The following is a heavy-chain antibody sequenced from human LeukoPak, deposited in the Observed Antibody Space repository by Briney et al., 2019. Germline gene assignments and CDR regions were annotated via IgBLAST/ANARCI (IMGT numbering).Heavy chain of an antibody. J-gene: IGHJ4*02. CDR1: GFTFSSYW. Sequence: PGGSLRLSCAASGFTFSSYWMSWVRQAPGKGLEWVANIKQDGSEKYYVDSVKGRFTISRDNAKNSLYLQMNSLRAEDTAVYYCARDRVYDYVWGSYRFDYWGQGTLVTVSS. D-gene: IGHD3-16*02. V-gene: IGHV3-7*01. CDR2: IKQDGSEK. CDR3: ARDRVYDYVWGSYRFDY.